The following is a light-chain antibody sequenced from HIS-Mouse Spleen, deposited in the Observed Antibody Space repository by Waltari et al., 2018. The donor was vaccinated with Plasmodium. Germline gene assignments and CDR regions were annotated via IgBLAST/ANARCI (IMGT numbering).Light chain of an antibody. V-gene: IGLV2-11*01. CDR2: DVS. CDR3: CSYAGSYTLV. Sequence: QSALTPPRSVSGSPGQSVTLSCTGTTSDVGGFNYVSWYQPHPGKAPKLMIDDVSKRPSGVPDRFSGSKSGNTASLTISGLQAEDEADYYCCSYAGSYTLVFGGGTKLTVL. CDR1: TSDVGGFNY. J-gene: IGLJ2*01.